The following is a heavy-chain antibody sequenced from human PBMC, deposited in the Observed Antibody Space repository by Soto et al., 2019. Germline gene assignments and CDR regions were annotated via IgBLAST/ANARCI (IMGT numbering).Heavy chain of an antibody. CDR3: ARVGGDDVGDYGGFDY. V-gene: IGHV4-59*01. D-gene: IGHD4-17*01. CDR2: IYYSGRT. Sequence: PSETLSLTCTVSGGSIRDYFCTWIRQPPWKGLEWIGYIYYSGRTNYNPSLKSRVSISVDTSKNHFSLQLRSVTAADTAVYYCARVGGDDVGDYGGFDYCGPGSLLTVSS. J-gene: IGHJ4*02. CDR1: GGSIRDYF.